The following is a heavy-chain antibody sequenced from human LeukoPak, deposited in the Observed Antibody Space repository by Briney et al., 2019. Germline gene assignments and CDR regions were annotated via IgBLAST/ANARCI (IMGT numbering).Heavy chain of an antibody. CDR1: GXAISDYT. CDR2: ISPSSSYI. CDR3: ARGRGCSTMACYPDY. V-gene: IGHV3-21*01. Sequence: PGGSLRLSCAASGXAISDYTINWVRQAPGKGLEWVSSISPSSSYIYYADSVKGRFTISRDNAKKSLYLQMNSLRAEDTALYYCARGRGCSTMACYPDYWGQGTLVTVSS. D-gene: IGHD3-10*01. J-gene: IGHJ4*02.